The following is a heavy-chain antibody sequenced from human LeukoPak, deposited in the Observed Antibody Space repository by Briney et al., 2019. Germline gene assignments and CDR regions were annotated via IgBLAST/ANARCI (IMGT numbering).Heavy chain of an antibody. D-gene: IGHD2-15*01. J-gene: IGHJ4*02. V-gene: IGHV3-33*01. CDR1: GFTFSKYT. Sequence: GGSLRLSCAASGFTFSKYTMHWVRQAPGMGLDWVALIWYDGSNKYYAESVKGRFTISRDNSKNTIFLQLNSLRADDTAVYYCARDADGGSFDYWGRGTLVTVSS. CDR2: IWYDGSNK. CDR3: ARDADGGSFDY.